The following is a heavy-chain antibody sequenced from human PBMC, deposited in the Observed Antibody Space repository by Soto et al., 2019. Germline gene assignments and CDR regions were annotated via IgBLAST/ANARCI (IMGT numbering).Heavy chain of an antibody. CDR1: GFTFSSYG. CDR2: ISYDGSNK. D-gene: IGHD3-22*01. V-gene: IGHV3-30*18. J-gene: IGHJ6*02. Sequence: GGSLRLSCAASGFTFSSYGMHWVRQAPGKGLEWVAVISYDGSNKYYADSVKGRFTISRDNSKNTLYLQMNSLRAEDTAVYYCAKDASGYYPYYYYYGMDVWGQGTTVTVSS. CDR3: AKDASGYYPYYYYYGMDV.